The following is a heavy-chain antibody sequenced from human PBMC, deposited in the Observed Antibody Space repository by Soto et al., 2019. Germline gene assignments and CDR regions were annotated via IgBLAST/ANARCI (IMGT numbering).Heavy chain of an antibody. J-gene: IGHJ4*02. V-gene: IGHV4-59*08. D-gene: IGHD2-15*01. CDR1: GGSISSYY. CDR2: IYFGGTT. Sequence: SETLSLTCTVSGGSISSYYWSWIRQPPGKGLEWIGYIYFGGTTKYNPSLKSRVSMSVDTSKNQFSLKLTSVTAADTAVYYCARLGGFFQALDSWGQGTLVTVSS. CDR3: ARLGGFFQALDS.